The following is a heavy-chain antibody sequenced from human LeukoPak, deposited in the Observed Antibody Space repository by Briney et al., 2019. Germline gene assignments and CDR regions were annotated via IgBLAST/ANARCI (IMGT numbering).Heavy chain of an antibody. V-gene: IGHV3-33*01. CDR2: IWFDGKNE. Sequence: GGSLRLSCAASGFTFSSYGMHWVRQAPGKGLEWVADIWFDGKNEHFADSVKGRFTISRDNSKNTMYLQINSLRAGDTAVYYCARDRHCANGVCHSPPGMDVWGQGTTVTVSS. CDR3: ARDRHCANGVCHSPPGMDV. D-gene: IGHD2-8*01. J-gene: IGHJ6*02. CDR1: GFTFSSYG.